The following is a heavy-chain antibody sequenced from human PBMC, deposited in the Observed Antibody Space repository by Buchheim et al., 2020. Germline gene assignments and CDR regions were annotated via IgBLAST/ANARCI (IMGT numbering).Heavy chain of an antibody. CDR2: ISHSGDT. D-gene: IGHD3-10*01. CDR1: GGSINNNHW. J-gene: IGHJ4*02. CDR3: ARLTLLLSYITSWYYLDS. Sequence: QVQLQESGPGLVKPSGTLSLTCAVSGGSINNNHWWNWVRQPPGQGLEWIGQISHSGDTNYNPSPMSRVTISLDKSRSQFSLKLTSMTAADTAIYYCARLTLLLSYITSWYYLDSWGQGTL. V-gene: IGHV4-4*02.